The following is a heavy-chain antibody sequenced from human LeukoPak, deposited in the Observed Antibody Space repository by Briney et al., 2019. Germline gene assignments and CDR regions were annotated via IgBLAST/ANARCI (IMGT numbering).Heavy chain of an antibody. Sequence: GESLKISCRASGYSFTSHWIGWVRQMPGKGLEWMGIIYPGASDTRYSPSFQGQVTISADKSNSTAYLQWSSLKASDTAMYYCARLGDSSGYIDTFDMWGRGTMVTVSS. CDR3: ARLGDSSGYIDTFDM. D-gene: IGHD3-22*01. J-gene: IGHJ3*02. CDR1: GYSFTSHW. CDR2: IYPGASDT. V-gene: IGHV5-51*01.